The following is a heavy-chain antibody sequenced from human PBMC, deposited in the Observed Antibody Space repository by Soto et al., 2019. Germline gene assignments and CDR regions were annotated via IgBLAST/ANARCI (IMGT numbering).Heavy chain of an antibody. V-gene: IGHV3-48*01. CDR1: GFTFSTHS. CDR2: ITSSSVT. D-gene: IGHD2-2*01. Sequence: EVQLVESGGGRVQPGGSLRLSCAASGFTFSTHSMNWVRQAPGKGLEWISYITSSSVTMYADSVKGRFTISRDNAKNSLYLQMNSLRAEDTAVYFCVGEVGFQLIYWGQGTLVTVSS. J-gene: IGHJ4*02. CDR3: VGEVGFQLIY.